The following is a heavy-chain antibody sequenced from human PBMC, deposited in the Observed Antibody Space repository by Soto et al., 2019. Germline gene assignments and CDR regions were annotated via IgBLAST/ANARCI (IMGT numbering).Heavy chain of an antibody. CDR2: INHSRST. CDR1: GGSFSGYY. CDR3: ARGVVADFSCGSCCRWFDP. J-gene: IGHJ5*02. Sequence: QVQLQQWGAGLLKPSETLSLTCAVNGGSFSGYYWSWIRQPPGKGREWIGAINHSRSTNYNPSLKRRFTISVDTSKNPFSLNLSSVAAAVTAVYYCARGVVADFSCGSCCRWFDPWCQGTLVTVSS. V-gene: IGHV4-34*01. D-gene: IGHD2-15*01.